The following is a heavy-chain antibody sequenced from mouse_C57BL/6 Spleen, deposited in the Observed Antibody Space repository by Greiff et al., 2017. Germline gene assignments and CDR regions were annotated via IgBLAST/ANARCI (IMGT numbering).Heavy chain of an antibody. CDR2: ISSGSSTI. V-gene: IGHV5-17*01. CDR1: GFTFSDYG. Sequence: EVQLVESGGGLVKPGGSLKLSCAASGFTFSDYGMHWVRQAPEKGLEWVAYISSGSSTIYYADTVKGRFTISRDNAKNTLFLQMTSLRYEDTAMYYCSRDGLGRGYFDYWGQGTTLTVSS. J-gene: IGHJ2*01. D-gene: IGHD4-1*01. CDR3: SRDGLGRGYFDY.